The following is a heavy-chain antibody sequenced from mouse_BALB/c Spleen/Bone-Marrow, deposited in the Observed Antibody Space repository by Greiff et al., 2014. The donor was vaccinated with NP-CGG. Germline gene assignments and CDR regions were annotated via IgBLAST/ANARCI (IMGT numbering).Heavy chain of an antibody. CDR3: ARGGNYGY. V-gene: IGHV1S132*01. CDR2: IFPGIGTT. Sequence: QVHVKQSGAELVKPGASVKLSCKTSGYTFTNYWIQWVKQRPGQGLGWIGEIFPGIGTTYYSEKFKGKATLTIDTSSSTAYMQLSSLTSEDSAVYFCARGGNYGYWGQGTTLTVSS. CDR1: GYTFTNYW. J-gene: IGHJ2*01. D-gene: IGHD2-1*01.